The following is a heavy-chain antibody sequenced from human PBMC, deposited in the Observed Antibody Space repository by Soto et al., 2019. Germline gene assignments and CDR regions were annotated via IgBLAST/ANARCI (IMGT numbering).Heavy chain of an antibody. CDR1: GFIFSSYG. D-gene: IGHD3-16*01. CDR3: ARGGAGYYYGMDV. J-gene: IGHJ6*02. Sequence: QVQLVESGGGVVQPGRSLRLACAASGFIFSSYGMHWVRQAPGTGLEWVAIIWYDGSNKYYADSVKGRFTISRDNSKNTLYRQMNSLRVEDTAVDYWARGGAGYYYGMDVWGQGTTVTVSS. V-gene: IGHV3-33*01. CDR2: IWYDGSNK.